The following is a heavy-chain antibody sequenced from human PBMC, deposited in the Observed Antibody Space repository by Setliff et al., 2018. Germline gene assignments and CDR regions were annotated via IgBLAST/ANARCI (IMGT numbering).Heavy chain of an antibody. D-gene: IGHD2-21*02. J-gene: IGHJ4*02. CDR3: TRDEKSYCGGDCYSGYFDY. CDR1: GFTFSSYA. Sequence: PGGSLRLSCAASGFTFSSYAITWVRQAPGKGLEWVGFIRGKAYYGTTEYAASVTGRFTISRDDSKNIAYLQMNSLKTEDTAVYYCTRDEKSYCGGDCYSGYFDYWGQGTLVTVSS. V-gene: IGHV3-49*04. CDR2: IRGKAYYGTT.